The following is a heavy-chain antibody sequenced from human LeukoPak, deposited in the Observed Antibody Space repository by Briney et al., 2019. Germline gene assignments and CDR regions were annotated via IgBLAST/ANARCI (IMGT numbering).Heavy chain of an antibody. D-gene: IGHD3-10*01. CDR2: IIPIFGTA. V-gene: IGHV1-69*05. J-gene: IGHJ4*02. CDR1: GGTFSSYA. Sequence: ASVKVSCKASGGTFSSYAISWVRQAPGQGLEWMGWIIPIFGTANYAQKFQGRVTITTDESTSTAYMELSSLRSEDTAVYYCAREYPRESWFGASYYFDYWGQGTLVTVSS. CDR3: AREYPRESWFGASYYFDY.